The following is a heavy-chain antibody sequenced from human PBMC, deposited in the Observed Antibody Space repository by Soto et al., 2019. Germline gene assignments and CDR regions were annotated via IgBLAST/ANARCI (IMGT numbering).Heavy chain of an antibody. Sequence: QVHLVQSGAEVKKPGASVKVSCKASGYTFTSYGITWVRQAPGQGLEWMGWISAHNGNTDYAQKLQGRVIVTRDPSTSTAYMVLRSLISDDTAVYYCARGRYGDYWGQGALVTVSS. CDR1: GYTFTSYG. V-gene: IGHV1-18*01. D-gene: IGHD1-1*01. J-gene: IGHJ4*02. CDR3: ARGRYGDY. CDR2: ISAHNGNT.